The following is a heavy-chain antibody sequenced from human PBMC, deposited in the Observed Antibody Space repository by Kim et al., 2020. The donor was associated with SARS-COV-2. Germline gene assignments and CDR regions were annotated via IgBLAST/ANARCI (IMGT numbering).Heavy chain of an antibody. J-gene: IGHJ6*02. CDR3: ARDAASVDIVATIRDYYYGMDV. CDR2: ISSSSSYI. V-gene: IGHV3-21*01. Sequence: GGSLRLSCAASGFTFSSYSMNWVRQAPGKGLEWVSSISSSSSYIYYADSVKGRFTISRDNAKNSLYLQMNSLRAEDTAVYYCARDAASVDIVATIRDYYYGMDVWGQGTTVTVSS. D-gene: IGHD5-12*01. CDR1: GFTFSSYS.